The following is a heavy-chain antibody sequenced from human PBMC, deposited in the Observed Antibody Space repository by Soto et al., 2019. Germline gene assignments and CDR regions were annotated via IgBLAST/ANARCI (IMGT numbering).Heavy chain of an antibody. CDR1: GFTFSSYG. D-gene: IGHD3-9*01. CDR3: ARHSSPKPFDWCFDY. Sequence: QVQLVESGGGVVQPGRSLRLSCAASGFTFSSYGMHWVRQAPGKGLEWVAVIWYDGSNKYYADSVKGRFTISRDNSKNTQYLQRNSLRAEDTALYYSARHSSPKPFDWCFDYWGQGALVNASS. CDR2: IWYDGSNK. V-gene: IGHV3-33*01. J-gene: IGHJ4*02.